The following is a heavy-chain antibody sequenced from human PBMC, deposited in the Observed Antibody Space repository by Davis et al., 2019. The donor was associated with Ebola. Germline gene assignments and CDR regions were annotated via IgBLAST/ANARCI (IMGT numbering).Heavy chain of an antibody. Sequence: SETLSLTCAVSGAFVSSGGYSWIWIRQPPGKGLEWIAYYYYTGSTYYSPSLRGRVTISVDPSTNLFSLKLTSVTAADTAVYFCARGDSYYDPSGYYAGPEAPDHWGQGTLVSVSS. V-gene: IGHV4-30-4*07. J-gene: IGHJ4*02. CDR1: GAFVSSGGYS. CDR3: ARGDSYYDPSGYYAGPEAPDH. D-gene: IGHD3-22*01. CDR2: YYYTGST.